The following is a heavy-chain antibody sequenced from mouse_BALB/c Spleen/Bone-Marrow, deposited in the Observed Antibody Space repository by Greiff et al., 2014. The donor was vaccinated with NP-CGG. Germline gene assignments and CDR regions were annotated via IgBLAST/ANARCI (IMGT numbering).Heavy chain of an antibody. J-gene: IGHJ4*01. Sequence: VQLQQSAAELARPGASVKMSCKASGYTFSSYTMHWVKQRPGQGLEWIGYINPASGYTDYNQNFKDKTTLTADKSSSTAYMQLSSLTSEDSAVYYCARDPYRENYYSMDYWGQGTSVTVSS. D-gene: IGHD2-10*01. CDR2: INPASGYT. V-gene: IGHV1-4*02. CDR1: GYTFSSYT. CDR3: ARDPYRENYYSMDY.